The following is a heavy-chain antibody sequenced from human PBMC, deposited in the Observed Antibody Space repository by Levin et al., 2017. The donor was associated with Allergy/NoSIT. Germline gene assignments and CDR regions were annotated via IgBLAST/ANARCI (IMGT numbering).Heavy chain of an antibody. V-gene: IGHV3-23*01. CDR2: ISGSGGST. J-gene: IGHJ4*02. Sequence: GESLKISCAASGFTFSSYAMSWVRQAPGKGLEWVSAISGSGGSTYYADSVKGRFTISRDNSKNTLYLQMNSLRAEDTAVYYCAKPRITIFGVVIEPPDYWDQGTLVTVSS. D-gene: IGHD3-3*01. CDR1: GFTFSSYA. CDR3: AKPRITIFGVVIEPPDY.